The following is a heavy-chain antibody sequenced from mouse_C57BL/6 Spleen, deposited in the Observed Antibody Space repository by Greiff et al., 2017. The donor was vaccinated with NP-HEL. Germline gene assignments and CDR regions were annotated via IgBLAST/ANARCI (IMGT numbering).Heavy chain of an antibody. CDR2: IYPGDGDT. CDR3: ARSGGGRRDYAMDY. CDR1: GYAFSSYW. Sequence: LVESGAELVKPGASVKISCKASGYAFSSYWMNWVKQRPGKGLEWIGQIYPGDGDTNYNGKFKGKATLTADKSSSTAYMQLSSLTSEDSAVYFCARSGGGRRDYAMDYWGQGTSVTVSS. J-gene: IGHJ4*01. D-gene: IGHD3-1*01. V-gene: IGHV1-80*01.